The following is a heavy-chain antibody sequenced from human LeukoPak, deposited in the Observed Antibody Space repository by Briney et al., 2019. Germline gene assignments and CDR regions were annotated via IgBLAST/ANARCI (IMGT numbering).Heavy chain of an antibody. J-gene: IGHJ4*02. Sequence: SETLSLTCAVYGVSFGGYYWSWIRQPPGKGLEWIGEINHSGSTNYNPSLKSRVTISVDTSKNQFSLKLSSVTAADTAVYYCARWSAYYSPYWGQGTLVTVSS. CDR3: ARWSAYYSPY. CDR2: INHSGST. V-gene: IGHV4-34*01. D-gene: IGHD3-3*01. CDR1: GVSFGGYY.